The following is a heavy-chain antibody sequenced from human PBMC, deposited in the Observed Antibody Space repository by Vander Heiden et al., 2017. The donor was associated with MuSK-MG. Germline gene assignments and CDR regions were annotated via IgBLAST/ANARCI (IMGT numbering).Heavy chain of an antibody. CDR2: IFYTGNT. V-gene: IGHV4-61*01. Sequence: QVQLQESGPGLVKPSETLSLTCTVSGGSVSSASFYWSWIRQPPGRGLGWVGHIFYTGNTNYNPSLKSRVTISLDTSKNQFSLNLSSVTAADTAVYYCARGDSSNWYYNDDSWSQGTLVTVSS. D-gene: IGHD6-13*01. J-gene: IGHJ4*02. CDR3: ARGDSSNWYYNDDS. CDR1: GGSVSSASFY.